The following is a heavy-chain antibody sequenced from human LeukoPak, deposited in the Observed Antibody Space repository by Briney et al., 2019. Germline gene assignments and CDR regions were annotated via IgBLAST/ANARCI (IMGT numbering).Heavy chain of an antibody. Sequence: SETLSLTCTFSGGSISSSSYYWGWIRQPPGKGLEWIVSIYYSGSTYYNPSLTSRVTISVDTSKNQFSLKLSSVTAADTAVYYGARDGSYSSSSGVSGYWGQGTLVTVSS. J-gene: IGHJ4*02. V-gene: IGHV4-39*07. D-gene: IGHD6-6*01. CDR3: ARDGSYSSSSGVSGY. CDR2: IYYSGST. CDR1: GGSISSSSYY.